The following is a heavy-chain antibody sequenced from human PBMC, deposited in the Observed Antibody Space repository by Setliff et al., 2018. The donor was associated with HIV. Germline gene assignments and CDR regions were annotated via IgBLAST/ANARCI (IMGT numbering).Heavy chain of an antibody. J-gene: IGHJ6*03. D-gene: IGHD6-13*01. V-gene: IGHV4-39*01. CDR1: GGSISSSSYF. CDR3: ARHKDPPGSRWIFYYYYMDL. Sequence: SETLSLTCAVSGGSISSSSYFWGWIRQPPGKRLEWLGSIYDSGSTSYNPSLSSRLTVSVDTSKNQVSLRLTSVTAADAGVYYCARHKDPPGSRWIFYYYYMDLWGGGTTVTVSS. CDR2: IYDSGST.